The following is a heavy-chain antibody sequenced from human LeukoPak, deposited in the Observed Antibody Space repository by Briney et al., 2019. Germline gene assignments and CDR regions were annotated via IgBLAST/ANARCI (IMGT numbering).Heavy chain of an antibody. CDR3: ARDPGSSSFDY. Sequence: GGSLRLSCVASGFTLSSFWMSWVRQAPGKGLEFVANIDQDGSVRNYVDSVKGRFIISRDNAKNSLYLQMDSLRAEDTAVYFCARDPGSSSFDYWGLGTPVTVSS. D-gene: IGHD6-13*01. CDR2: IDQDGSVR. V-gene: IGHV3-7*01. CDR1: GFTLSSFW. J-gene: IGHJ4*02.